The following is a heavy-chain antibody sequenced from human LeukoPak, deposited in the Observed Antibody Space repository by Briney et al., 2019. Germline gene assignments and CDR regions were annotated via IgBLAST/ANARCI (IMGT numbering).Heavy chain of an antibody. J-gene: IGHJ4*02. V-gene: IGHV1-8*01. D-gene: IGHD3-10*01. CDR1: GYTFTSYD. Sequence: ASVKVSCKASGYTFTSYDINWVRQATGQGLEWMGWMNPNSGNTGYAQKFQGRVTMTTDTSMTTAYMELRSLRSDDTAVYYCARRHFGSGTYVDYWGQGTLVTVSS. CDR2: MNPNSGNT. CDR3: ARRHFGSGTYVDY.